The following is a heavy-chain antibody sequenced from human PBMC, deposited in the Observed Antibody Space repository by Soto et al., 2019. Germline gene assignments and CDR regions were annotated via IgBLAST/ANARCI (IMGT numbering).Heavy chain of an antibody. D-gene: IGHD6-13*01. Sequence: SETLSLTCVVSGGSISSSNWWSWVRQPPGKGLEWIGEIYHSGTTNYSPSLKSRVIISADMSKNHFSLTLTSVTAADTAVYYCVFPATADFDYWGQGTPVT. CDR2: IYHSGTT. V-gene: IGHV4-4*02. J-gene: IGHJ4*02. CDR1: GGSISSSNW. CDR3: VFPATADFDY.